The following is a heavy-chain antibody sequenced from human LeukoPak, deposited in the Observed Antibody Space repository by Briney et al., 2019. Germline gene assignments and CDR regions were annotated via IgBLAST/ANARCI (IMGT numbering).Heavy chain of an antibody. Sequence: GSLRLSCAASGITFSSSWMHWVRQAPEKGLVWVSRINSDGSSTSYADSVKGRFTISRDNDKNTLYIQMNSLRAEDTAVYYCAKDRGALVDTNTLNYWGQGTLVTVSS. V-gene: IGHV3-74*01. CDR1: GITFSSSW. J-gene: IGHJ4*02. D-gene: IGHD5-18*01. CDR3: AKDRGALVDTNTLNY. CDR2: INSDGSST.